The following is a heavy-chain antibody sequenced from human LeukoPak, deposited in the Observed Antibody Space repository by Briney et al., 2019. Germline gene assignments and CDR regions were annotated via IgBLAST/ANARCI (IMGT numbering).Heavy chain of an antibody. CDR1: GFTFSSYW. Sequence: AGGSLRLSCAASGFTFSSYWMHWVRQAPGKGLECVANIKLDGTEKYYVDSVKGRFTISRDNAKNSLYLQMNSLRAEDTAVYYCASDRFYFGVWGQGTLVSVSS. D-gene: IGHD3-16*01. J-gene: IGHJ4*02. CDR2: IKLDGTEK. V-gene: IGHV3-7*05. CDR3: ASDRFYFGV.